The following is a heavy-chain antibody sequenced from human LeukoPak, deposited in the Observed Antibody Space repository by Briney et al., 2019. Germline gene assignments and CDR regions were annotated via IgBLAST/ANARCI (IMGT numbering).Heavy chain of an antibody. CDR3: ARDHRGGNYPNLDS. J-gene: IGHJ4*02. CDR2: ISDSSHAI. CDR1: GFTFSSYS. Sequence: GSLRLSCAASGFTFSSYSMIWVRQAPGKGLEWVSYISDSSHAIYHADSVKGRFTISRDNAKDSLYLQMNSLRDEDTAVYYCARDHRGGNYPNLDSWGQGTLVTVSS. V-gene: IGHV3-48*02. D-gene: IGHD4-23*01.